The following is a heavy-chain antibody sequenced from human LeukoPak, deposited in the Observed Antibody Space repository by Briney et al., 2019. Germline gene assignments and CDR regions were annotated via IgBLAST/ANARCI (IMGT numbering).Heavy chain of an antibody. Sequence: GGSLRLSCAASGFTFSSYSMNWVRQAPGKGLEWVSSITSSSSYIYYADSVKGRFNISRDNAKNSLYLQMNSLRAEDTAVYYCARDLTVTSTCWFDRWGQGTLVTVSS. J-gene: IGHJ5*02. CDR1: GFTFSSYS. CDR3: ARDLTVTSTCWFDR. V-gene: IGHV3-21*01. CDR2: ITSSSSYI. D-gene: IGHD4-11*01.